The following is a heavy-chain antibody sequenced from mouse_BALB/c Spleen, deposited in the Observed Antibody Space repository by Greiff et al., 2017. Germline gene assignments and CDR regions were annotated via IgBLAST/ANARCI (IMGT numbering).Heavy chain of an antibody. CDR1: GFSLTSYG. CDR2: IWRGGST. V-gene: IGHV2-5-1*01. D-gene: IGHD2-1*01. J-gene: IGHJ4*01. Sequence: VQLQQSGPSLVQPSQSLSITCTVSGFSLTSYGVHWVRQSPGKGLEWLGVIWRGGSTDYNAAFISRLSITKDNSKSQVFFKMNSLQADDTAIYYCAKPRYGNAYAMDYWGQGTSVTVSS. CDR3: AKPRYGNAYAMDY.